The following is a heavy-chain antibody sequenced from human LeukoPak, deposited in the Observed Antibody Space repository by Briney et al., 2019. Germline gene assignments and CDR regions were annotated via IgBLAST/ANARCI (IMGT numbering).Heavy chain of an antibody. CDR3: ARVGLQQLVFDY. J-gene: IGHJ4*02. V-gene: IGHV3-30*04. CDR2: ISYDGSNK. CDR1: GFTFSSYA. Sequence: GGSLRLSCAASGFTFSSYAMHWARQAPGKGLEWVAVISYDGSNKYYADSVKGRFTISRDNSKNTLYLQMNSLRAEDTAVYYCARVGLQQLVFDYWGQGTLVTVSS. D-gene: IGHD6-13*01.